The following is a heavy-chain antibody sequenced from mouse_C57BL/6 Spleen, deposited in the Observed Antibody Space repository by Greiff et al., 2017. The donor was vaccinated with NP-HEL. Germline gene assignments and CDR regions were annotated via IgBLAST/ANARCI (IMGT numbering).Heavy chain of an antibody. Sequence: EVKLEESGPGLVKPSQSLSLTCSVTGYSITSGYYWNWIRQFPGNKLEWMGYISYDGSNNYNPSLKNRISITRDTSKNQFFLKLNSVTTEDTATYYCARIYEGYYFDYWGQGTTLTVSS. CDR2: ISYDGSN. CDR1: GYSITSGYY. V-gene: IGHV3-6*01. CDR3: ARIYEGYYFDY. D-gene: IGHD2-3*01. J-gene: IGHJ2*01.